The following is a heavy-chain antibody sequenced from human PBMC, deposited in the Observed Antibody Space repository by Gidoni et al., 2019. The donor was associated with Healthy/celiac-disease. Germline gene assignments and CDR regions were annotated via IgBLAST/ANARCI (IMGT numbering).Heavy chain of an antibody. CDR2: ISYDGSNK. Sequence: QVQLVESGGGVVQPGRSLTLSCAASGFTFSSYGMHWVRQAPGKGLEWVAVISYDGSNKYYADSVKGRFTISRDNSKNTLYLQMNSLRAEDTAVYYCAKDRRGSGSIYYYYGMDVWGQGTTVTVSS. J-gene: IGHJ6*02. V-gene: IGHV3-30*18. CDR3: AKDRRGSGSIYYYYGMDV. CDR1: GFTFSSYG. D-gene: IGHD1-26*01.